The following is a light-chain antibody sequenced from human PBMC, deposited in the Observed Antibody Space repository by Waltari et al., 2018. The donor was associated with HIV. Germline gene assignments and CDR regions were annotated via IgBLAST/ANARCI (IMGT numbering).Light chain of an antibody. CDR2: INH. J-gene: IGLJ2*01. Sequence: QSVLTQPPSVSGAPGQRVSISCTGSSSNIGAGYDVHWYQQLPGTAPKLLVLINHNRPSGVPDRFSGSKSGTSASLAITGLQPEDEAHYYCQSYDRSLSVVFGGGTKLTVL. CDR1: SSNIGAGYD. V-gene: IGLV1-40*01. CDR3: QSYDRSLSVV.